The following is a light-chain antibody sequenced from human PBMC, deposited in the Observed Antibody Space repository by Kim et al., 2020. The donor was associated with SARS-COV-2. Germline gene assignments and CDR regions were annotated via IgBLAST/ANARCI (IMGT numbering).Light chain of an antibody. Sequence: QPASISCRSSQSLLHSDGNNRLMWFQQRPGQSPRRLIYTTSNRASGVPDRFSGSGSGIDFTLKISRVEAEDAGLYYCMQATHWPHTFGQGTKLEI. CDR1: QSLLHSDGNNR. CDR2: TTS. CDR3: MQATHWPHT. J-gene: IGKJ2*01. V-gene: IGKV2-30*02.